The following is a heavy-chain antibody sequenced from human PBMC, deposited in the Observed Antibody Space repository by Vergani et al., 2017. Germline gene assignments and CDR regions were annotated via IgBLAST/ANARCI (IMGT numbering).Heavy chain of an antibody. J-gene: IGHJ3*02. D-gene: IGHD3-22*01. V-gene: IGHV1-24*01. CDR1: GYTFTSHD. Sequence: QVQLVQSGAEVKKPGASVKVSCKASGYTFTSHDINWVRQATGQGLEWMGGFDPEDGETIYAQKFQGRVTMTEDTSTDTAYMELSSLRSEDTAVYYCATSSYYYDSSGDPGAFDIWGQGTMVTVSS. CDR3: ATSSYYYDSSGDPGAFDI. CDR2: FDPEDGET.